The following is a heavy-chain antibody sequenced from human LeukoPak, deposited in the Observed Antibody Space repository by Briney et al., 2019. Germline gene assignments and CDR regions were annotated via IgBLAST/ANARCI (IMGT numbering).Heavy chain of an antibody. J-gene: IGHJ4*02. CDR1: GYTFTSYD. V-gene: IGHV1-8*03. Sequence: ASVKVSCKASGYTFTSYDINWVRQATGQGLEWMGWMNPNSGNTGYAQKFQGRVTITRNTSISTAYMELSSLRSEDTAVYYCAREGGSSGTYGLDYRGQGTLVTVSS. D-gene: IGHD3-22*01. CDR3: AREGGSSGTYGLDY. CDR2: MNPNSGNT.